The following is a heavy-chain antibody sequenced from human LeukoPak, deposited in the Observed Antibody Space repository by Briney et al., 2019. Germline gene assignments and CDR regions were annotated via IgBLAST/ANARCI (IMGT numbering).Heavy chain of an antibody. CDR1: GGPISSYY. Sequence: SETLALTCTVSGGPISSYYWSWIRQPPGKGLEWIGYIYYSGGTNYNPSLKSRVTISVDTSKNQFSLKLSSVTAADTAVYYCARLMAQEDIVVVPAAYSSYYYYGMDVWGQGTTVTVSS. D-gene: IGHD2-2*01. CDR2: IYYSGGT. CDR3: ARLMAQEDIVVVPAAYSSYYYYGMDV. J-gene: IGHJ6*02. V-gene: IGHV4-59*08.